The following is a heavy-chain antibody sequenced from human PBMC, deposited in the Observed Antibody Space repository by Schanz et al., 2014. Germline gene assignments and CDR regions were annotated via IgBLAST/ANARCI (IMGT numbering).Heavy chain of an antibody. CDR1: TFTFDHYA. CDR2: ISWNSASI. D-gene: IGHD1-1*01. V-gene: IGHV3-9*01. Sequence: EVQLVESGGGLIQPGGSLRLSCSASTFTFDHYAMTWVRQAPGKGLEWVSGISWNSASIGYADSVKGRFTISRDNAKNSLYLQMNSLRAEDTAVYFCAKIERNEDWGQGTLVTVSS. J-gene: IGHJ4*02. CDR3: AKIERNED.